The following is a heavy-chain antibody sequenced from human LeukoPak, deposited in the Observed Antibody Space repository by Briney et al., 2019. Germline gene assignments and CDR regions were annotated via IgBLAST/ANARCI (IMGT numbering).Heavy chain of an antibody. V-gene: IGHV3-30*18. Sequence: GGSLRLSCAASGFTLSSYGMHWVRQAPGKGLEWVAVISYDGNAKHYADSVKGRFTISRDDSKNTLYLQMNSLRSEDTAVYYCAKEKVFTSTSWTTIEYWGQGTLVTVSS. CDR1: GFTLSSYG. D-gene: IGHD6-13*01. J-gene: IGHJ4*02. CDR3: AKEKVFTSTSWTTIEY. CDR2: ISYDGNAK.